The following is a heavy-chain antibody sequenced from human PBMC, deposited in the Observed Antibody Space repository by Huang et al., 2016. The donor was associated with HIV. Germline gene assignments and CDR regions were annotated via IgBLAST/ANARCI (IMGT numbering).Heavy chain of an antibody. J-gene: IGHJ6*03. CDR3: ARGQGGYYYYYMDV. CDR1: GGSFSGYY. CDR2: RNHSAST. V-gene: IGHV4-34*01. Sequence: QVQLQQWGAGLLRPSETLSLTCAVYGGSFSGYYGTWIRQPPGKGLEWIGERNHSASTNYNPSRTSRVTISVDTSRNQFSLTLTSVTAADTAVYYCARGQGGYYYYYMDVWGKGTTVTVSS.